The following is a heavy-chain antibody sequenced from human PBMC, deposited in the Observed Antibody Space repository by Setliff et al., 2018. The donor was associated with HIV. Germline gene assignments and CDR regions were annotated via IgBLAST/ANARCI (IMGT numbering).Heavy chain of an antibody. D-gene: IGHD3-9*01. CDR2: INPHSGGT. V-gene: IGHV1-2*02. Sequence: ASVKVSCKASGYTFTGYYMHWVRQAPGQGLEWMGWINPHSGGTNYAQKFQGRVTMTRDTSISTAYMELSRLRSDDPAVYSCARDWRLRYFDWLYSGMDVWGQGTMVTVSS. CDR3: ARDWRLRYFDWLYSGMDV. CDR1: GYTFTGYY. J-gene: IGHJ6*02.